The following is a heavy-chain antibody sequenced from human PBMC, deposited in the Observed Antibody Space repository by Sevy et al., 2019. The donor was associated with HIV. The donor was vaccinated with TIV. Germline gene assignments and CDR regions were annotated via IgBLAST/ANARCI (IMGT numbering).Heavy chain of an antibody. CDR1: GFTFSSYG. J-gene: IGHJ6*02. D-gene: IGHD6-6*01. CDR2: IWYDGSNK. V-gene: IGHV3-33*01. Sequence: GGSLRLSCAASGFTFSSYGMHWVRQAPGKGLEWVAVIWYDGSNKYYADSVKGRFTISRDNSKKTFHLQMSSLRLEDTGVYYCARGLAALPGYYYGMDVWGQGTTVTVSS. CDR3: ARGLAALPGYYYGMDV.